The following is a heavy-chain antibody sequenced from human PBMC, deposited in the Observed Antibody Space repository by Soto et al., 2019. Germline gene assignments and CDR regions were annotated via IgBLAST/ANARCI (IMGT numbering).Heavy chain of an antibody. V-gene: IGHV4-34*01. Sequence: QVQLQQWGAGLLKPSETLSLTCAVYGGSFSGYYWSWIRQPPGKGLEWIGEINHSGSTNYNPSLKSRVTISVDTSKNQFSLKRSSVTAADTAVYYCARARIAVAKYFQHWGQGTLVTVSS. CDR2: INHSGST. CDR1: GGSFSGYY. J-gene: IGHJ1*01. D-gene: IGHD6-19*01. CDR3: ARARIAVAKYFQH.